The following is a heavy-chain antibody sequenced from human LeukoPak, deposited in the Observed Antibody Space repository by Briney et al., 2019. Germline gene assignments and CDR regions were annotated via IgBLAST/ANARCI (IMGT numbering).Heavy chain of an antibody. Sequence: GGSLRLSCAASGFTFSSYWMSWVRQAPGKGLDWVAAIQQDGSKKYYVDSVKGRFSISRDNAKNLVYLQMNSLRAEDTAVYYCARSLWPEDFWGQGTLVTVSS. CDR1: GFTFSSYW. V-gene: IGHV3-7*01. CDR3: ARSLWPEDF. CDR2: IQQDGSKK. J-gene: IGHJ4*02. D-gene: IGHD1-14*01.